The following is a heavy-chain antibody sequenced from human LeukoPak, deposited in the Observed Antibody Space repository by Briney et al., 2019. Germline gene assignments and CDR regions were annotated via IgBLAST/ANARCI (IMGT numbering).Heavy chain of an antibody. CDR3: ARWGRSYYYDSSGFDI. CDR2: IYYSGST. V-gene: IGHV4-39*07. J-gene: IGHJ3*02. Sequence: SETLSLTCTVSGGSISSSNYWGWIRQPPGKGPEWIGSIYYSGSTNYNPSLKSRVTISVDTSKNQFSLKLSSVTAADTAVYYCARWGRSYYYDSSGFDIWGQGTMVTVSS. CDR1: GGSISSSNY. D-gene: IGHD3-22*01.